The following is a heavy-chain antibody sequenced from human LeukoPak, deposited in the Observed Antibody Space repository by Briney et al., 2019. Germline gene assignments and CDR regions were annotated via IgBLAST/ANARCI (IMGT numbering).Heavy chain of an antibody. V-gene: IGHV3-7*01. CDR2: INEDGSAT. J-gene: IGHJ4*02. D-gene: IGHD5-24*01. CDR1: GISFSGSW. CDR3: ATGRLQPAH. Sequence: GGSLRLSCVVSGISFSGSWMTWVRQAPGRGLESVANINEDGSATYFVDSVKGRFAISRDNANNSVFLQLKSLRAEDTAVYYCATGRLQPAHWGQGTLVTVSS.